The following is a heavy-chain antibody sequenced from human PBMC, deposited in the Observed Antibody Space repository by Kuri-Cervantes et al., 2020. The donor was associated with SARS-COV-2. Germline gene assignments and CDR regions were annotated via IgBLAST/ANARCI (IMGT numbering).Heavy chain of an antibody. D-gene: IGHD2-2*01. CDR1: GGSISTYY. J-gene: IGHJ4*02. Sequence: SETLSLTCTVSGGSISTYYWSWIRQPPGKGLEWIGYFYYSGSTNYNPSLKSRVTISVDTSKNQFSLRLTSVTAADTAVYYCARDVVHTYGWRAFDYWGQGSLVTVSS. CDR2: FYYSGST. CDR3: ARDVVHTYGWRAFDY. V-gene: IGHV4-59*12.